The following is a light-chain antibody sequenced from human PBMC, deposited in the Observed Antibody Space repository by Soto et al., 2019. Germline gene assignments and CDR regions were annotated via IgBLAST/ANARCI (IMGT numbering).Light chain of an antibody. Sequence: DIQMTQSPSTLSASVGDRVTITCRASQSISSWLAWYQQKPGKAPKLLIYAASSLERGVSSRFSGSGSGTDFILSISSLQSEDFAVYYCLQYNKWPRTFGQGTKVDIK. V-gene: IGKV1-5*01. CDR3: LQYNKWPRT. CDR2: AAS. J-gene: IGKJ1*01. CDR1: QSISSW.